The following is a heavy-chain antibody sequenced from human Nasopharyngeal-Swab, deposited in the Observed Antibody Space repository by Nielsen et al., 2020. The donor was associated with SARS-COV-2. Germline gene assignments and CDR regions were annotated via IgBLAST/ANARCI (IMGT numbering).Heavy chain of an antibody. CDR3: ARIAGRGSIYYYYMDV. J-gene: IGHJ6*03. Sequence: GGSLRLSCAGSGFTFNSYSMIWVRQVPGEGPEWVSSISGSGSYVYYADSVKGRFTISKDSAKNSLYLQMNSLRADDTAVYFCARIAGRGSIYYYYMDVWGTGTTVTVSS. CDR1: GFTFNSYS. V-gene: IGHV3-21*01. CDR2: ISGSGSYV. D-gene: IGHD1-26*01.